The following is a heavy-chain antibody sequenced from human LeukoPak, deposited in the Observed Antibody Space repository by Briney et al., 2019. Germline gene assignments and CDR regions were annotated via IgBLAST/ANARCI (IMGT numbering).Heavy chain of an antibody. J-gene: IGHJ4*02. Sequence: PGGSLRLSCAASGFTFSSYSMNWVRQAPGKGLEWVSYISSSSSTIYYADSVKVRFTISRENAKNSLYLQMNSLRAEDTAVYYCARLRPPSGGYYYAFDYWGQGTLVTVSS. CDR2: ISSSSSTI. D-gene: IGHD3-22*01. CDR3: ARLRPPSGGYYYAFDY. V-gene: IGHV3-48*01. CDR1: GFTFSSYS.